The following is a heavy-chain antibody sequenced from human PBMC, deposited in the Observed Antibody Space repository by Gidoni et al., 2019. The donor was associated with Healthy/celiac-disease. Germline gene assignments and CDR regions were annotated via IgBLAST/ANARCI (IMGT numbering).Heavy chain of an antibody. J-gene: IGHJ6*02. Sequence: EVQLVESGGGLVQPGRYLRLSCAASGFTFDDYAMHWVRQAPGKGLEWVSGISWNSGSIGYADSVKGRFTISRDNAKNSLYLQMNSLISEDTALYYCAKAGVAAPGPDPGFYYYYYGMDAWGQGTTVTVSS. CDR1: GFTFDDYA. D-gene: IGHD6-13*01. CDR3: AKAGVAAPGPDPGFYYYYYGMDA. CDR2: ISWNSGSI. V-gene: IGHV3-9*01.